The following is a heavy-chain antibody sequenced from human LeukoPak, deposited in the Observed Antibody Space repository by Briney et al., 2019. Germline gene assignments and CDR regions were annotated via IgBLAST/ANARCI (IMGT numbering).Heavy chain of an antibody. CDR2: IYPGDSDT. Sequence: GASLKISCKGSGYRFTTNWIGWVRQMPGKGLEWVGIIYPGDSDTRYSPSFQGQVTISVDKSISTAYLQWSSLKASDTAMYYCARRSYDSSVYYRYMYYFDYWGQGTLVTVSS. CDR3: ARRSYDSSVYYRYMYYFDY. J-gene: IGHJ4*02. CDR1: GYRFTTNW. D-gene: IGHD3-22*01. V-gene: IGHV5-51*01.